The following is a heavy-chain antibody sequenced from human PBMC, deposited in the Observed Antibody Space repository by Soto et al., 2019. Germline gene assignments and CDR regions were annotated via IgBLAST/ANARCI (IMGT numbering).Heavy chain of an antibody. CDR2: IYHTGTT. CDR1: GYAISSGFY. V-gene: IGHV4-38-2*01. CDR3: ASSKYDVVAGSVWFDP. J-gene: IGHJ5*02. Sequence: SETLSLTCDVSGYAISSGFYWAWIRQPPGKRLEWIGNIYHTGTTYYNPSLKGRVTISLDHSRNQFSLRLNSVTAADTAVYFCASSKYDVVAGSVWFDPWGQGTLVTVSS. D-gene: IGHD2-21*01.